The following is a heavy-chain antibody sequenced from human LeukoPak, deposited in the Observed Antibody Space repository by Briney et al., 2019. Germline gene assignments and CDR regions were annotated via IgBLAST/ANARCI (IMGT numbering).Heavy chain of an antibody. D-gene: IGHD1-26*01. CDR2: IYYSGST. V-gene: IGHV4-59*11. CDR1: GGSISSHY. CDR3: ARTSGSYYDHFDY. J-gene: IGHJ4*02. Sequence: SETLSLTCTVSGGSISSHYWSWIRQPPGKGLEWIGYIYYSGSTNYNPSLKSRVTISVDTSKNQFSLKLSSVTAADTAVYYCARTSGSYYDHFDYWGQGTLVTVSS.